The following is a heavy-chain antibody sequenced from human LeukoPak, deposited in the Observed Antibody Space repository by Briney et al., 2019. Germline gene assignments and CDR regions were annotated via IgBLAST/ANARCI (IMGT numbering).Heavy chain of an antibody. J-gene: IGHJ4*02. Sequence: PSETLSLTCAVYGGSFSGYYWSWIRQPPGKGLEWIGEINHSGSTNYNPSLKSRVTISVDTSKNQFSLKLSSVTAADTAVYYCASAVPDCSGGSCHSPDYWGQGTLVTVSP. V-gene: IGHV4-34*01. CDR1: GGSFSGYY. CDR2: INHSGST. D-gene: IGHD2-15*01. CDR3: ASAVPDCSGGSCHSPDY.